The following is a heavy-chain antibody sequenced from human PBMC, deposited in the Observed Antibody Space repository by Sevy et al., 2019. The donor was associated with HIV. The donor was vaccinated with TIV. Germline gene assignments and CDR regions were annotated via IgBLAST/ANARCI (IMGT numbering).Heavy chain of an antibody. V-gene: IGHV3-23*01. Sequence: GGSLRLSCAASGFTFSSYAMSWVRQAPGKGLEWVSAISGSGGSTYYADSVKGRFTISRDNSKNTLNLQMNSLRAEDTAVYYCAKDLKGLTTVVTTKFDYWGQGTLVTVSS. J-gene: IGHJ4*02. CDR3: AKDLKGLTTVVTTKFDY. CDR1: GFTFSSYA. CDR2: ISGSGGST. D-gene: IGHD4-17*01.